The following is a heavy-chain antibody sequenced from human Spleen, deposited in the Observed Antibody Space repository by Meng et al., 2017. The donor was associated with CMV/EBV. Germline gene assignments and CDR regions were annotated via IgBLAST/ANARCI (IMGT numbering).Heavy chain of an antibody. CDR2: IYDTVST. CDR3: ARVLYTWEQGTYYFDY. J-gene: IGHJ4*02. Sequence: ESLKISCTVSDGSISGHYWSWIRQPPGKGLEWIGYIYDTVSTNYSPSLESRVTMSIDTSKNQFSLKLSSVTAADTAVYYCARVLYTWEQGTYYFDYWGQGMLVTVSS. V-gene: IGHV4-59*11. CDR1: DGSISGHY. D-gene: IGHD1-26*01.